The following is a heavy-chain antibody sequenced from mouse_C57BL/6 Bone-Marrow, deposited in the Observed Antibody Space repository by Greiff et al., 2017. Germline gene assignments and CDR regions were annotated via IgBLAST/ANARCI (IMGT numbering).Heavy chain of an antibody. Sequence: EVLLLQPGGGLVKPGASLKLSCAASGFTFSSYAMPWVRQTPEQGLEWIANISPGGSYTYYPHKVKGRFTFSRDNSKNNPYLQMSHLKSEDSAVYYCAREGLYYGSLRDYWGQGTSVTVSS. CDR1: GFTFSSYA. D-gene: IGHD1-1*01. V-gene: IGHV5-4*01. CDR2: ISPGGSYT. CDR3: AREGLYYGSLRDY. J-gene: IGHJ4*01.